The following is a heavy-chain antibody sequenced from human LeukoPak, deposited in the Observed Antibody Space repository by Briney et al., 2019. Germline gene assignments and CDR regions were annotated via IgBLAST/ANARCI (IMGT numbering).Heavy chain of an antibody. J-gene: IGHJ4*02. D-gene: IGHD5-12*01. V-gene: IGHV3-7*01. Sequence: GGSLRLSCEASGFNVSNNYMNWVRQAPGKGLEWVANIKQDGSEKYYVDSVKGRFTISRDNAKNSLYLQMNSLRAEDTAVYYCARVRWLRAFDYWGQGTLVTVSS. CDR2: IKQDGSEK. CDR3: ARVRWLRAFDY. CDR1: GFNVSNNY.